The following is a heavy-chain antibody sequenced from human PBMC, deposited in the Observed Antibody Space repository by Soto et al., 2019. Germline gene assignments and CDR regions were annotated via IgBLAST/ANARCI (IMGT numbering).Heavy chain of an antibody. CDR3: AREYVGVVAIGSYYYGMEV. CDR2: IKQDGSEK. D-gene: IGHD2-15*01. V-gene: IGHV3-7*03. J-gene: IGHJ6*02. Sequence: PGGSLRLSCAASGFTFSSYWMSWVRQAPGKGLEWVANIKQDGSEKYYVDSVKGRFTISRDNAKNSLYLQMNSLRAEDTAVYYCAREYVGVVAIGSYYYGMEVSGQGTTVTISS. CDR1: GFTFSSYW.